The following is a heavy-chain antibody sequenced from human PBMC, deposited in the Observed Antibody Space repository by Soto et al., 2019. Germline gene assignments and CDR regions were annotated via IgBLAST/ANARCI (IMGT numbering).Heavy chain of an antibody. D-gene: IGHD6-19*01. CDR3: ARPDSSGWYDWGYYYYGMDV. V-gene: IGHV3-21*01. J-gene: IGHJ6*02. Sequence: GGSLRLSCAASGFTFSSYSMNWVRQAPGKGLEWVSSISSSSSYIYYADSVKGRFTISRDNAKNSLYLQMNSLRAEDTAVYYCARPDSSGWYDWGYYYYGMDVWGQGTTVTVSS. CDR1: GFTFSSYS. CDR2: ISSSSSYI.